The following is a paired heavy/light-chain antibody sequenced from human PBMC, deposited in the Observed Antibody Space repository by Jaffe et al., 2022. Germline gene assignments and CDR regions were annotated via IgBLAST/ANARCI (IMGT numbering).Light chain of an antibody. CDR1: SSNIGNNY. CDR2: DNN. J-gene: IGLJ3*02. CDR3: GTWDSSLSAGWV. Sequence: QSVLTQPPSVSAAPGQKVTISCSGSSSNIGNNYVSWYQQLPGTAPKLLIYDNNKRPSGIPDRFSGSKSGTSATLGITGLQTGDEADYYCGTWDSSLSAGWVFGGGTKLTVL. V-gene: IGLV1-51*01.
Heavy chain of an antibody. D-gene: IGHD2-15*01. CDR1: GGSISSSSYY. CDR3: ARHDFVPFLCSGGSCSNTKNNWFDP. J-gene: IGHJ5*02. V-gene: IGHV4-39*01. Sequence: QLQLQESGPGLVKPSETLSLTCTVSGGSISSSSYYWGWIRQPPGKGLEWIGSIYYSGSTYYNPSLKSRVTISVDTSKNQFSLKLSSVTAADTAVYYCARHDFVPFLCSGGSCSNTKNNWFDPWGQGTLVTVSS. CDR2: IYYSGST.